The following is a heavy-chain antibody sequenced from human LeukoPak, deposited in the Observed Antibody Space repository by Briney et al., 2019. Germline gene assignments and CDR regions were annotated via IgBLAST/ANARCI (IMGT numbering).Heavy chain of an antibody. V-gene: IGHV4-30-4*08. CDR2: IYYSGST. J-gene: IGHJ4*02. CDR3: ARDEFALRYYYDSSGYYYGDFDY. D-gene: IGHD3-22*01. CDR1: GGSISSGDYY. Sequence: PSQTLSLTCTVSGGSISSGDYYWSWIRQPPGKGLEWIGYIYYSGSTYYNPSLKSRVTISVDTSKNQFSLKLSSVTAADTAVYYCARDEFALRYYYDSSGYYYGDFDYWGQGTLVTVSS.